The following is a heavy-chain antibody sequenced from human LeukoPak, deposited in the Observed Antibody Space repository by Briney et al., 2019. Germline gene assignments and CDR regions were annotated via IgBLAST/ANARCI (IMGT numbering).Heavy chain of an antibody. CDR3: ARSTYYYYGMDV. D-gene: IGHD2/OR15-2a*01. CDR2: ISSSGSTI. V-gene: IGHV3-48*03. Sequence: GGSLRLSCAASGFTFSSFDMHWVRQAPGKGLEWVSYISSSGSTIYYADSVKGRFTISRDNAKNSLYLQMNSLRAEDTAVYYCARSTYYYYGMDVWGQGTTVTVSS. CDR1: GFTFSSFD. J-gene: IGHJ6*02.